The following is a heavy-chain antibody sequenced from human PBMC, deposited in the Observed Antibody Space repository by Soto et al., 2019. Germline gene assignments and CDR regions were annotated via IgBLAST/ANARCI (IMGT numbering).Heavy chain of an antibody. Sequence: NPSETLSLTCTVSGGSISSGDYYWSWIRQPPGKGLEWIGYIFYRGSTYYNPSLKSRLTISVDTSQSQFSLKLSSVTAADSAVYYCARESLNCSGGSCYHYYGLDVWGQGTTVTVSS. D-gene: IGHD2-15*01. CDR3: ARESLNCSGGSCYHYYGLDV. CDR2: IFYRGST. CDR1: GGSISSGDYY. V-gene: IGHV4-30-4*01. J-gene: IGHJ6*02.